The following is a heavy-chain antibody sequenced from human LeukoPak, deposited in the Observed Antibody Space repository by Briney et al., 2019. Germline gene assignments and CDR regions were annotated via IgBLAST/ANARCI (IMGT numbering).Heavy chain of an antibody. D-gene: IGHD3-9*01. V-gene: IGHV4-39*01. CDR2: IYYSGST. CDR3: ASAFDILTGYYSY. J-gene: IGHJ4*02. Sequence: PSETLSLTCTVSGGSISSSSYYWGWIRQPPGKGLEWIGSIYYSGSTYYNPSLKSRVTISVDTSKNQFSLKLSSVTAADTAVYYCASAFDILTGYYSYWGQGTLVTVSS. CDR1: GGSISSSSYY.